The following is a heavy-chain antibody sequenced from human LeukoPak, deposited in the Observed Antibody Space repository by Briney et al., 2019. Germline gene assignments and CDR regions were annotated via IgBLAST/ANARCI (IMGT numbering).Heavy chain of an antibody. J-gene: IGHJ4*02. Sequence: GGSLRLSCTASGFTFSSYAMNWVRQAPGKGLQWVSAISGSGGGTYYADSVKGRFTISRDNSKNTLYLQMNSLRAEDTAVYCCAKSVPGYYYDSSGYSIDYWGQGTLVTVSS. CDR3: AKSVPGYYYDSSGYSIDY. CDR1: GFTFSSYA. D-gene: IGHD3-22*01. V-gene: IGHV3-23*01. CDR2: ISGSGGGT.